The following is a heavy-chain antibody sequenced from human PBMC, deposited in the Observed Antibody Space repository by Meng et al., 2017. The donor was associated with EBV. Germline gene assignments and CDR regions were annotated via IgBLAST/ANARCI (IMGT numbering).Heavy chain of an antibody. J-gene: IGHJ4*02. CDR1: GVSFSGYY. D-gene: IGHD5-24*01. CDR3: ARGRWLQPGSYFDY. CDR2: INHSGST. V-gene: IGHV4-34*01. Sequence: QVQLQQWGAGLLKPSETLSLTCAVYGVSFSGYYWSWIRQPPGKGLEWIGEINHSGSTNYNPSLKSRVTISVDTSKNQFSLKLSSVTAADTAVYYCARGRWLQPGSYFDYWGQGTLVTVSS.